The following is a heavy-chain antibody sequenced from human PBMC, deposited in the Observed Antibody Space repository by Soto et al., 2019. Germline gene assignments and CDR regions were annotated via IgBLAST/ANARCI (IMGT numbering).Heavy chain of an antibody. CDR1: GGSISSYY. Sequence: SETLSVTCTVSGGSISSYYWCWIRQPAGKGLEWIGRIYTTGSTYYNPSLKSRVTMSVDTSKNQFSLKLRSVTAADTAVYYCVLRATAGYFDLWGRGTLVTVSS. J-gene: IGHJ2*01. CDR2: IYTTGST. V-gene: IGHV4-4*07. CDR3: VLRATAGYFDL.